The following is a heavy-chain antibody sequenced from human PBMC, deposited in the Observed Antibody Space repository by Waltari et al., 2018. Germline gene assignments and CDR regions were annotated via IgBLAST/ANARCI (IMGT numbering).Heavy chain of an antibody. D-gene: IGHD5-12*01. V-gene: IGHV3-7*01. J-gene: IGHJ3*02. CDR2: INQDGSEE. CDR1: RFTFSNYW. CDR3: ARTGARWLQFAAFDI. Sequence: EVLLVESGGGLVQTGGSLRLSCAASRFTFSNYWMNWVRQAPGKGIGWVANINQDGSEEDYVDSVKGRFTISRDNAKNSLYLEMKTLRAEDTAIYYCARTGARWLQFAAFDIWGQGTMVTVSS.